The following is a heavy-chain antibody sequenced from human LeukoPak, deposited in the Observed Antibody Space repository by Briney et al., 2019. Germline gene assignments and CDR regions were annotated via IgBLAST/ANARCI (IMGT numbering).Heavy chain of an antibody. V-gene: IGHV3-48*03. CDR1: GLTFRSCE. J-gene: IGHJ4*02. Sequence: TGGSVRLSCTASGLTFRSCEMKCVPHSPGKGLECVSYFWSRANTILYADSVKGRFAISRDNAKNSLYLQMNSLRAEDTAVYYCARDKGYCSGTTCFIREGYYFDSWGQGTLVTVSS. CDR2: FWSRANTI. CDR3: ARDKGYCSGTTCFIREGYYFDS. D-gene: IGHD2-2*01.